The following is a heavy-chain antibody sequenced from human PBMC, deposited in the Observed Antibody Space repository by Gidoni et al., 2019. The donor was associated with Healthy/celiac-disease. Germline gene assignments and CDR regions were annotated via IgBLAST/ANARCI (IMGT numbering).Heavy chain of an antibody. D-gene: IGHD3-10*01. CDR2: ISGSGGST. CDR1: GFTFSSYA. CDR3: AKHYYYGSGSFLFEPTFDY. Sequence: EVQLLESGGGLVQPGGSLRLSCAASGFTFSSYAMCWVRQAPGKGLEWVSAISGSGGSTYYADSVKGRFTISRDNSKNTLYLQMNSLRAEDTAVYYCAKHYYYGSGSFLFEPTFDYWGQGTLVTVSS. V-gene: IGHV3-23*01. J-gene: IGHJ4*02.